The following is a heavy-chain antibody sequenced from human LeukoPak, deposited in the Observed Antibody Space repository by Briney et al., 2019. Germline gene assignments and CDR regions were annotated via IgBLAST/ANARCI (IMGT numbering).Heavy chain of an antibody. CDR3: ATGSGTPMGDWFDP. CDR1: GYTLTELS. V-gene: IGHV1-24*01. J-gene: IGHJ5*02. CDR2: FDPEDGET. D-gene: IGHD1-26*01. Sequence: ASVKVSCKVSGYTLTELSMHWVRQAPGKGLEWMGGFDPEDGETIYAQKFQGRVTMTEGTSTDTAYMELSSLRSEDTAVYYCATGSGTPMGDWFDPWGQGTLVTVSS.